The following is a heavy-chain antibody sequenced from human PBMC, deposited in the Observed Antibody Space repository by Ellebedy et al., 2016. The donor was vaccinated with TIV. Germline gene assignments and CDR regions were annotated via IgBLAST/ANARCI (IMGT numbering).Heavy chain of an antibody. Sequence: SETLSLTXTASGDSVSSYYWSWIRQPPGKGLEWVGYIYYTASTTYNPSLKSRVTISADTSKNQISLKLSSVTAADTAVYYCARAGEVYSNDRDFDYWGQGTLVTVSS. J-gene: IGHJ4*02. V-gene: IGHV4-59*02. CDR1: GDSVSSYY. CDR2: IYYTAST. CDR3: ARAGEVYSNDRDFDY. D-gene: IGHD4-11*01.